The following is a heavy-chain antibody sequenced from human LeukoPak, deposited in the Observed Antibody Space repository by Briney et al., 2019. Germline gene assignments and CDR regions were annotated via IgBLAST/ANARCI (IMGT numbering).Heavy chain of an antibody. CDR3: ARHSNKLRTGSAGEFDY. J-gene: IGHJ4*02. D-gene: IGHD1-26*01. CDR2: IYYSGST. V-gene: IGHV4-39*01. CDR1: GGSISSSNYY. Sequence: PSETLSLTCTVSGGSISSSNYYWGWIRQPPGKGLEGIGTIYYSGSTYYTPSLKSRVTSSVDTSKNHLSLNRNSVTAPDTAVYYCARHSNKLRTGSAGEFDYWGQGTLVTVSS.